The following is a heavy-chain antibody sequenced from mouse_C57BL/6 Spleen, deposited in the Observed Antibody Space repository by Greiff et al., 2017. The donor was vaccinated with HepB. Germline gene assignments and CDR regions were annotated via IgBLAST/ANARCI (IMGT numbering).Heavy chain of an antibody. D-gene: IGHD4-1*01. CDR1: GFTFSSYT. CDR2: ISGGGGNT. V-gene: IGHV5-9*01. Sequence: EVKVEESGGGLVKPGGSLKLSCAASGFTFSSYTMSWVRQTPEKRLEWVATISGGGGNTYYPDSVKGRFTISRDNAKNTLYLQMSSLRSEDTALYYCARGGTGTDYWGQGTTLTVSS. CDR3: ARGGTGTDY. J-gene: IGHJ2*01.